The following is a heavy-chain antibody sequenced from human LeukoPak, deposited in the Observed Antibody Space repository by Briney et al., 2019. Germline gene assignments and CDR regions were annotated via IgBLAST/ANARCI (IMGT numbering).Heavy chain of an antibody. CDR3: ARVQAVAGNLDY. CDR1: GGTFSSYA. D-gene: IGHD6-19*01. CDR2: IIPIFGTA. Sequence: ASVKVSCKASGGTFSSYAISWVRQAPGQGLEWMGGIIPIFGTANYAQKFQGRVTITADESTSTAYMELSSLRSEDTAVYYCARVQAVAGNLDYWGQGTLATVSS. V-gene: IGHV1-69*13. J-gene: IGHJ4*02.